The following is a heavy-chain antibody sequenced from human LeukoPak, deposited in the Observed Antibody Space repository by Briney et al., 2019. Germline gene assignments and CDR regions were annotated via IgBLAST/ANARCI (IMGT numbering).Heavy chain of an antibody. Sequence: SETLSLTCTVSGGSIRSYYWTWIRQPPGKGLEWIGYIYYSGSSTNYNPSLKSRVTISVDTSKNQFSLKLNSVTAADTAVYYCARRQSTDALDIWGQGTMVTVSS. V-gene: IGHV4-59*08. CDR1: GGSIRSYY. CDR3: ARRQSTDALDI. D-gene: IGHD5-24*01. J-gene: IGHJ3*02. CDR2: IYYSGSST.